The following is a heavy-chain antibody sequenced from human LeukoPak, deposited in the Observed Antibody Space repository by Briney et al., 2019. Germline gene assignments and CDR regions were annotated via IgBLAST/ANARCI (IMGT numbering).Heavy chain of an antibody. J-gene: IGHJ4*02. CDR2: IYYSGST. Sequence: SETLSLTCTVSGGSISSYYWSWIRQPPGKGLEWIGYIYYSGSTNYNPSLKSRVTISVDTSKNQFSLKLSSVTAADTAVYYRARSGGDRVEMPTIIDYWGQGTLVTLSS. CDR3: ARSGGDRVEMPTIIDY. CDR1: GGSISSYY. V-gene: IGHV4-59*01. D-gene: IGHD3-10*01.